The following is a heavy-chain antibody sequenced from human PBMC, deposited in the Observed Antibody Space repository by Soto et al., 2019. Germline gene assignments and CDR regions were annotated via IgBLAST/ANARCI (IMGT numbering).Heavy chain of an antibody. CDR1: GFTFSSYA. J-gene: IGHJ2*01. D-gene: IGHD3-22*01. Sequence: QVQLVESGGGVVQPGRSLRLSCAASGFTFSSYAMHWVRQAPDKGLEWVAVISYDGSNKYYADSVKGRFTISRDNSKNTLYLQMNSLRAEDTAVYYCAREGYYYDSSGYYWYFDLWGRGTLVTVSS. CDR3: AREGYYYDSSGYYWYFDL. V-gene: IGHV3-30-3*01. CDR2: ISYDGSNK.